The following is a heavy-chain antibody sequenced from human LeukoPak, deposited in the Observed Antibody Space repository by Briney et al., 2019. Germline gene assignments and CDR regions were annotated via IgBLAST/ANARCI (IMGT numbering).Heavy chain of an antibody. CDR3: ARIPDIVVVPAARSAGAFDI. J-gene: IGHJ3*02. CDR2: INHGGST. CDR1: GGSFSGYY. V-gene: IGHV4-34*01. D-gene: IGHD2-2*01. Sequence: PSETLSLTCAVYGGSFSGYYWSWIRQPPGKGLEWIGEINHGGSTNYNPSLKSRVTISVDTSKNQFSLKLSSVTAADTAVYYCARIPDIVVVPAARSAGAFDIWGQGTMVTVSS.